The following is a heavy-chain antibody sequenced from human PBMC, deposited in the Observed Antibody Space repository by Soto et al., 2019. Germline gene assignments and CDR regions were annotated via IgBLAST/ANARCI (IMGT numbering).Heavy chain of an antibody. CDR1: GFTFSTHA. CDR2: ISSRSSYI. J-gene: IGHJ3*01. CDR3: AREGTTYNSAADFDV. Sequence: EVQLAESGGGLVKPGGSLRVSCVASGFTFSTHAMNWVRQAPGKGLEWVSSISSRSSYIFYADSVKGRFTVSRDNAKNSLYLQMNSLRADDTALYYCAREGTTYNSAADFDVWGQGTMVTVSS. D-gene: IGHD6-25*01. V-gene: IGHV3-21*01.